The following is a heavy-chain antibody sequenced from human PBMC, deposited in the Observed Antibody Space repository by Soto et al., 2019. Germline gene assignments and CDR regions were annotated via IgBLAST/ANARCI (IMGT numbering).Heavy chain of an antibody. CDR2: ISSSSSYI. D-gene: IGHD2-2*02. Sequence: PGGSLRLSCAASGFTFSSYGMNWVRQAPGKGLEWVSSISSSSSYIYYADSVKGRFTISRDNAKNSLYLQMNSLRAEDTAVYYCARTYCSSTSCYTPTPDYIFDYWGQGTLVTVSS. V-gene: IGHV3-21*01. CDR1: GFTFSSYG. J-gene: IGHJ4*02. CDR3: ARTYCSSTSCYTPTPDYIFDY.